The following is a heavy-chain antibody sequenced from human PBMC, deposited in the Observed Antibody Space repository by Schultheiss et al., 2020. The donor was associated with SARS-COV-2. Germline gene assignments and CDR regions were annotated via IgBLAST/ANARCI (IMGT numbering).Heavy chain of an antibody. V-gene: IGHV3-30*03. D-gene: IGHD5-18*01. Sequence: GGSLRLSCAASGFTFSSYGMHWVRQAPGKGLEWVAVISYDGSNKYYADSVKGRFTISRDNSKNTLYLQMNSLRAEDTAVYYCATDQDTAHGYGMDVWGQGTTVTVSS. CDR2: ISYDGSNK. CDR3: ATDQDTAHGYGMDV. J-gene: IGHJ6*02. CDR1: GFTFSSYG.